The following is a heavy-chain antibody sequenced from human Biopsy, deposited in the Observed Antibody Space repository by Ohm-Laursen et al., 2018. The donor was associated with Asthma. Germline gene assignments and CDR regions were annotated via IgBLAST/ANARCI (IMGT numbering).Heavy chain of an antibody. CDR1: GAAISRGGYY. CDR2: IYTDGST. J-gene: IGHJ4*02. D-gene: IGHD2-15*01. CDR3: AGFCSGGNCPDH. Sequence: TLSLTCSVSGAAISRGGYYWSWIRQPPGKGLEWIGYIYTDGSTDYNPSLKSRLSMSVDTSMNQFSLRLSSVIAADTAVYYCAGFCSGGNCPDHWGQGTLVTVSS. V-gene: IGHV4-31*03.